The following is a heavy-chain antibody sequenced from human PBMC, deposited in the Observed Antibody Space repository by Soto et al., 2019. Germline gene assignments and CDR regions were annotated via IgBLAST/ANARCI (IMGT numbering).Heavy chain of an antibody. CDR2: IYPGDSDT. D-gene: IGHD2-21*02. V-gene: IGHV5-51*01. CDR1: GYSFTSYW. CDR3: ARQVVTAIDYYYYGMDV. Sequence: GESLKISCKGSGYSFTSYWIGWVRQMPGKGLEWMGIIYPGDSDTRYSPSFQGQVTISADKSISTAYLQWSSLKASDTAMYYCARQVVTAIDYYYYGMDVWGQGTTVTLSS. J-gene: IGHJ6*02.